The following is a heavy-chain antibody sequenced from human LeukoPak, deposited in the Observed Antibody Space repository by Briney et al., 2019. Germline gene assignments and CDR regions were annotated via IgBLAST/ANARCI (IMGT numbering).Heavy chain of an antibody. CDR3: ARGRDSSGYYYVWGPSDAFDI. V-gene: IGHV1-8*03. Sequence: ASVKVSCKASGYTFTNYDINWVRQATGQGLEWMGWMNPNSGNTGYAQKFQGRVTITRNTSISTAYMELSSLRSEDTAVYYCARGRDSSGYYYVWGPSDAFDIWGQGTMVTVSS. CDR2: MNPNSGNT. J-gene: IGHJ3*02. D-gene: IGHD3-22*01. CDR1: GYTFTNYD.